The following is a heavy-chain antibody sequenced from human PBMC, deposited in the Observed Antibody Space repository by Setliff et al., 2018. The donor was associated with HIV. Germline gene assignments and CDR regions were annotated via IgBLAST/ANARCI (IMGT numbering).Heavy chain of an antibody. CDR1: GGSISSHY. J-gene: IGHJ6*03. Sequence: SETLSLTCTVSGGSISSHYWSWIRQPPGKGLEWIGHIYTSGSTNYNPSLKSRVTMSVGTSKNQFSLKLSSVTAADTAVYYCARCYYNFWSGYPLDYMDVWGKGTTVTVS. CDR2: IYTSGST. D-gene: IGHD3-3*01. CDR3: ARCYYNFWSGYPLDYMDV. V-gene: IGHV4-4*08.